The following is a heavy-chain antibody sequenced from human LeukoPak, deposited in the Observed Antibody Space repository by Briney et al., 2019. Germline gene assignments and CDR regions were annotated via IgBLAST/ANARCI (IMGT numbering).Heavy chain of an antibody. CDR2: ISYDGGNK. CDR1: GFTFSSYA. CDR3: AKDSRAAGVFDY. V-gene: IGHV3-30*04. D-gene: IGHD6-13*01. Sequence: PGGSLRLSCAASGFTFSSYAMHWVRQAPGKGLEWVAVISYDGGNKYYADSVKGRFTISRDNSKNTLYLQMNSLRAEDTAVYYCAKDSRAAGVFDYWGQGTLVTVSS. J-gene: IGHJ4*02.